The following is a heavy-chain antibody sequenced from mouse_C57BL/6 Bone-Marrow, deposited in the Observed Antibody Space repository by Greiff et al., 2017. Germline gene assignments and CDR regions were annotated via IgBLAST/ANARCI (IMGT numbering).Heavy chain of an antibody. D-gene: IGHD2-5*01. CDR1: GYTFTDYY. CDR2: INPYNGGT. CDR3: ARSVYYSKSYFDY. J-gene: IGHJ2*01. Sequence: DVKLQESGPVLVKPGASVKMSCKASGYTFTDYYMNWVKQSHGKSLEWIGVINPYNGGTSYNQKFKGKATLTVDKSSSTAYMELNSLTSEDSAVYYCARSVYYSKSYFDYWGQGTTLTVSS. V-gene: IGHV1-19*01.